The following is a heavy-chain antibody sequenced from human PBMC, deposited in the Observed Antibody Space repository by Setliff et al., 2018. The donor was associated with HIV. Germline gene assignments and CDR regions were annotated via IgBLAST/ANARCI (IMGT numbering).Heavy chain of an antibody. CDR3: ARGPIRYSSGVRWFLGVESWYSGIDY. CDR1: DGSFSGYS. Sequence: ETLSLTCGVDDGSFSGYSWSWIRQSPGKGLEWIGEVSRGGSTTYNPSLTGRVSVSVDTSKSQFSLKLTNVTAADAAVYYCARGPIRYSSGVRWFLGVESWYSGIDYWGQGTRVTVSS. CDR2: VSRGGST. J-gene: IGHJ4*02. V-gene: IGHV4-34*01. D-gene: IGHD2-15*01.